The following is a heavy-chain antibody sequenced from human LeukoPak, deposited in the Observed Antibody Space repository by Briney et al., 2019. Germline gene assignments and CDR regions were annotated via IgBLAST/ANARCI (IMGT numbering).Heavy chain of an antibody. CDR1: GGSFSGYY. V-gene: IGHV4-34*01. CDR2: INHSGST. Sequence: SETLSLTCAVYGGSFSGYYWSWIRQPPGKGLEWIGEINHSGSTNYNPSLKSRVTISVDTSKNQFSLKLSSVTAADTAVYYCARGYGDFWSGSYGDWGQGTLVTVSS. J-gene: IGHJ4*02. D-gene: IGHD3-3*01. CDR3: ARGYGDFWSGSYGD.